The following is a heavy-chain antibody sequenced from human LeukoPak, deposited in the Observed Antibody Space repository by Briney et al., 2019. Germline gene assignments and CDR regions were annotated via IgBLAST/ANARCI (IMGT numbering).Heavy chain of an antibody. D-gene: IGHD2-21*02. CDR3: ATRAYCGGDCYSYDH. J-gene: IGHJ4*02. CDR1: GVTFSSFW. CDR2: IKQDGSER. Sequence: GGSLRLSCAASGVTFSSFWMSWVRQAPGKGLEWVANIKQDGSERYYVDSVKGRFTISRDNAKNALYLQMISLRDEDTAVYYCATRAYCGGDCYSYDHWGQGTLVTVSS. V-gene: IGHV3-7*01.